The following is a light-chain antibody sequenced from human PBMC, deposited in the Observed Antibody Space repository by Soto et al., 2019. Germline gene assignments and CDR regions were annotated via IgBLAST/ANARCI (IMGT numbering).Light chain of an antibody. CDR1: SSDVGSYNL. CDR2: EVS. CDR3: SSYTSSSVV. Sequence: QSALTQPASVSGSPGQSITISCTGTSSDVGSYNLVSWYQQHPGKAPKLMIYEVSNRPSGVSNRFSGSKSGNTASLMISGLQAEDEADYYCSSYTSSSVVFGTGTKVAVL. J-gene: IGLJ1*01. V-gene: IGLV2-14*02.